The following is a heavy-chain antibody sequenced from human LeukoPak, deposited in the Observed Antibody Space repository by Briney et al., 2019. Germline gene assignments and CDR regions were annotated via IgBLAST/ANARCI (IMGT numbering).Heavy chain of an antibody. CDR1: GFTFGSYA. CDR2: AVHTSTNT. CDR3: ARTSITMIVVGSGDAFDI. J-gene: IGHJ3*02. D-gene: IGHD3-22*01. Sequence: QPGGSLRLSCAASGFTFGSYAMTWVRQAPGKGLEWVSTAVHTSTNTYYADSVKGRFTISRDNAKNSLYLQMHSLRAEDTAVYYCARTSITMIVVGSGDAFDIWGQGTMVTVSS. V-gene: IGHV3-23*01.